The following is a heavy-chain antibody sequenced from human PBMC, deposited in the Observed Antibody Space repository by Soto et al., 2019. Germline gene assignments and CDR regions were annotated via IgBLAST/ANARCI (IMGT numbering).Heavy chain of an antibody. CDR3: ARQEYSTTWYLNY. Sequence: EVQLLESGGGVVQPGGSLRLSCAASGFTFSAYAMTWVRQAPGKGLEWVSLISGSGGATYYADSVKGRFTISRDNSKNTLYLQINSLRAEDTAVYYCARQEYSTTWYLNYWGQGTLVTVSS. V-gene: IGHV3-23*01. D-gene: IGHD6-13*01. J-gene: IGHJ4*02. CDR1: GFTFSAYA. CDR2: ISGSGGAT.